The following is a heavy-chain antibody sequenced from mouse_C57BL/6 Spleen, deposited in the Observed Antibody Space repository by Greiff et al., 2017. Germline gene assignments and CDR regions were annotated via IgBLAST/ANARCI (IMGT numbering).Heavy chain of an antibody. CDR3: ASDYGDYAMDY. D-gene: IGHD1-1*01. V-gene: IGHV1-64*01. J-gene: IGHJ4*01. CDR2: IHPNSGST. Sequence: QVQLQQPGAELVKPGASVKLSCKASGYTFTSYWMHWVKQRPGQGLEWIGMIHPNSGSTNYNEKFTIKATLTVDKSSSTAYMQLSSLTSEDSAVYYCASDYGDYAMDYWGQGTSVTVAS. CDR1: GYTFTSYW.